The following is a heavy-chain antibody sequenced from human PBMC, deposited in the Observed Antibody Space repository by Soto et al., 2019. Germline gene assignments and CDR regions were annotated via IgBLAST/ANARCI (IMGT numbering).Heavy chain of an antibody. J-gene: IGHJ6*02. V-gene: IGHV5-51*01. CDR3: AASIFYYGMDV. CDR1: GYTFTNYW. Sequence: GEALKISCKGSGYTFTNYWIGWVRQMPGKGPEWMGIIYPGDSDTKYNPSFQGQVTISADKSITTTYLQWSSLKASDTAIYYCAASIFYYGMDVWGQGTTVTVSS. CDR2: IYPGDSDT.